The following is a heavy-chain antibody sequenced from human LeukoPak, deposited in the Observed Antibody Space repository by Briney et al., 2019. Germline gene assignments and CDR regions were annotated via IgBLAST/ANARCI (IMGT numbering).Heavy chain of an antibody. V-gene: IGHV3-73*01. Sequence: GGSLRLSCAASGFTFSGSAMHWVRQASGKGLEWVGRIRSKANSYATAYAASVKGRFTISRDDSKNTAYLQMNSLKTEDTAVYYCTGRPGNLVGATMTSVDYWGQGTLVTVSS. CDR2: IRSKANSYAT. CDR1: GFTFSGSA. CDR3: TGRPGNLVGATMTSVDY. D-gene: IGHD1-26*01. J-gene: IGHJ4*02.